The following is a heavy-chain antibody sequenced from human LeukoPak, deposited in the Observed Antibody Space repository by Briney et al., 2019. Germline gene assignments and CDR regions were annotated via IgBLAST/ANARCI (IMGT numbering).Heavy chain of an antibody. Sequence: GGSLRLSCAASGLTFRNYAASWIRQAPGKGLEGVSAITATGGTPYYADSVRGRFTVSRDNSKNTLYLQMGSLRAEDTAIYYCAKVRDNNDWYKDAFDVWGQGTRVTVS. CDR3: AKVRDNNDWYKDAFDV. D-gene: IGHD1/OR15-1a*01. V-gene: IGHV3-23*01. CDR1: GLTFRNYA. CDR2: ITATGGTP. J-gene: IGHJ3*01.